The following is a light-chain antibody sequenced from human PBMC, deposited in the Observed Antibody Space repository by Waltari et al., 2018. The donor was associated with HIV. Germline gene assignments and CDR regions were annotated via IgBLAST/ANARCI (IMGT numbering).Light chain of an antibody. Sequence: DIQMTQSPSSLSASVGDRVIIACRASRAISNYLIWYQQKSGKAPKLLIYTASSLQSGVPSRFSGSGSATDFTLTINSLQPEDFATYYCQQTNSAPFTFGPGTKVNI. CDR3: QQTNSAPFT. V-gene: IGKV1-39*01. CDR1: RAISNY. J-gene: IGKJ3*01. CDR2: TAS.